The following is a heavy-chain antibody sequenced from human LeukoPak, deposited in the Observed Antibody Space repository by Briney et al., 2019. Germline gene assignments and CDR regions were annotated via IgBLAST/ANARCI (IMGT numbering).Heavy chain of an antibody. V-gene: IGHV4-59*01. J-gene: IGHJ4*02. D-gene: IGHD3-10*01. Sequence: SETLSLTCTVSGGSISSYYWSWIRQPPGKGLEWIGYVYYSGSTNYNPSLEGRVTISVNTSMTQFSLKLSSVTAADTAVYYCARGCGSGSYFYYWGQGTLVTVSS. CDR2: VYYSGST. CDR3: ARGCGSGSYFYY. CDR1: GGSISSYY.